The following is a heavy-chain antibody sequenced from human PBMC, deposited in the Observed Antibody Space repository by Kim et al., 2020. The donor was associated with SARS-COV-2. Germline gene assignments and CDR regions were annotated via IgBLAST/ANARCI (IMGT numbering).Heavy chain of an antibody. D-gene: IGHD4-4*01. J-gene: IGHJ3*01. Sequence: AASVRGRFTVARDNATNSLYRQMNSLRAEDTALYYCAREDPTVEGDGLDVWGQGTMVTVAS. CDR3: AREDPTVEGDGLDV. V-gene: IGHV3-11*06.